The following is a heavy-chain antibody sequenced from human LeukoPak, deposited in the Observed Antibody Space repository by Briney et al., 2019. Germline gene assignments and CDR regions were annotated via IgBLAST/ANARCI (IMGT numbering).Heavy chain of an antibody. Sequence: GGSLRLSCAASGSTFSSFGMHWVRQAPGKGLEWVAVIWNDGSHEYCADSEKGRFTISRDNSRNTVYLQMNSLRAEDTAVYYCAKDATEYGDSHFDCWGQGSLVTVSS. D-gene: IGHD4-17*01. V-gene: IGHV3-33*06. CDR3: AKDATEYGDSHFDC. J-gene: IGHJ4*02. CDR1: GSTFSSFG. CDR2: IWNDGSHE.